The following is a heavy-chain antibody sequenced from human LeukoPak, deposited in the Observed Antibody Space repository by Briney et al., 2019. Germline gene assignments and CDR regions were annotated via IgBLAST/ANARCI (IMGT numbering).Heavy chain of an antibody. CDR1: GFTFGDYG. D-gene: IGHD6-19*01. CDR3: AKDMSGQWLGYFDY. J-gene: IGHJ4*02. Sequence: GGSLRLSCAASGFTFGDYGMSWVRQAPGKGLEWVSGLNWNGDNTGYADSVKGRFTISRDNSKNTLYLQMNSLRAEDTAVYYCAKDMSGQWLGYFDYWGQGTLVTVSS. CDR2: LNWNGDNT. V-gene: IGHV3-20*04.